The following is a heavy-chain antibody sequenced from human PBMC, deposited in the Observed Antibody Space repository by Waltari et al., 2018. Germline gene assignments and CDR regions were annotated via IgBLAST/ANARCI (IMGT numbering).Heavy chain of an antibody. CDR2: ISGGGYPI. J-gene: IGHJ4*02. CDR3: APLGVSRLTWTD. V-gene: IGHV3-48*01. D-gene: IGHD3-10*01. Sequence: EVQLVESGGGVVQPGGYLRLSCAAPGFIFSTSGMNWVRQAPGKGLEWVAHISGGGYPIYYADSVKGRFTISRDNAENSLFLQMNGLRAEDTAVYYCAPLGVSRLTWTDWGQGTLVTVSS. CDR1: GFIFSTSG.